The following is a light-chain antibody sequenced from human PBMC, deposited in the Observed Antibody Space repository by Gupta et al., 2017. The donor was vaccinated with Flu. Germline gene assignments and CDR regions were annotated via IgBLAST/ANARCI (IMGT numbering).Light chain of an antibody. Sequence: GDRVSITCRASQSISSYLNWYQQKPGKVPKLLIYTTSSLQSGVPSRFSGSGSGTDFTLTISSLQPEDFATYYCHQVYSSPPTFGQGTKLEIK. V-gene: IGKV1-39*01. CDR3: HQVYSSPPT. CDR2: TTS. J-gene: IGKJ2*01. CDR1: QSISSY.